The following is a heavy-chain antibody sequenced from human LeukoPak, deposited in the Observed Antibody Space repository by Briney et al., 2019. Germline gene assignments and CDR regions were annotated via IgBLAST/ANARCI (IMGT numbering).Heavy chain of an antibody. CDR2: ISGGSGST. CDR3: AKDVVVIPAASDYFDY. Sequence: GGSLRLSCAASGFTFSSYAMSWVRQAPGKGLECVSAISGGSGSTYYADSVKGRFTISRDNSKNTLYLQMNSLRAEDTAVYYCAKDVVVIPAASDYFDYWGQGTLVTVSS. V-gene: IGHV3-23*01. D-gene: IGHD2-2*01. J-gene: IGHJ4*02. CDR1: GFTFSSYA.